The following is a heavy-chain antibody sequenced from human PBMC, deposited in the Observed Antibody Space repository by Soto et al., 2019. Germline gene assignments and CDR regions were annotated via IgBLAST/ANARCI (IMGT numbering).Heavy chain of an antibody. V-gene: IGHV1-3*01. CDR1: GYTFTSYA. D-gene: IGHD3-22*01. J-gene: IGHJ4*02. Sequence: SVKVSCKASGYTFTSYAMHWVRQAPGQRLEWMGWINAGNGNTKYSQKFQGRVTITRDTSASTAYMELSSLRSEDTAVYYCARGLLTYYYDSSGYYYGYWGQGTLVTVSS. CDR2: INAGNGNT. CDR3: ARGLLTYYYDSSGYYYGY.